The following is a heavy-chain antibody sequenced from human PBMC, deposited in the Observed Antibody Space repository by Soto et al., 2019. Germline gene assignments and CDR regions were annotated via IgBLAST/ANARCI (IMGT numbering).Heavy chain of an antibody. D-gene: IGHD3-10*01. V-gene: IGHV3-48*03. CDR1: GFTFSSYE. CDR3: ARWSYYYGSGSYYRSNYYYGMDV. Sequence: PGGSLRLSCAASGFTFSSYEMNWVRQAPGKGLEWVSYISSSGSTIYYADSVKGRFTISRDNAKDSLYLQMNSLRAEDTAVYYCARWSYYYGSGSYYRSNYYYGMDVWGQGTTVTVS. CDR2: ISSSGSTI. J-gene: IGHJ6*02.